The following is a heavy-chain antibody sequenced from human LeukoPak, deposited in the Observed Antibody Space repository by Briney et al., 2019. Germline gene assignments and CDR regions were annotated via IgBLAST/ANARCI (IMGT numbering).Heavy chain of an antibody. D-gene: IGHD2-15*01. V-gene: IGHV3-21*01. CDR1: GFTFSSHD. CDR3: AREGRKSRGVDIVRKKETGYYYMDV. Sequence: GGSLRLSCATSGFTFSSHDMNWVRQAPGKGLEWVSSITARSKSIDYAASVKGRFAISRDDAKNSLSLQMDSLRAEDTAVYYCAREGRKSRGVDIVRKKETGYYYMDVWGKGTTVTVSS. CDR2: ITARSKSI. J-gene: IGHJ6*03.